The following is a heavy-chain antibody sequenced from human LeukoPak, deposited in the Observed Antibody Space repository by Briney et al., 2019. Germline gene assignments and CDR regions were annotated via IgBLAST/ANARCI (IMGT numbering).Heavy chain of an antibody. Sequence: GGSLRLSCVASGFSLSSYGMTWVRQAPGKGLEWVSTLSDRGGGTYYADSVKGRFTISRDNSRNTLYLQMNSLRAEDTAVYYCARVRFDTVTMEYYFDYWGQGTLVTVSS. CDR2: LSDRGGGT. D-gene: IGHD4-17*01. J-gene: IGHJ4*02. CDR1: GFSLSSYG. V-gene: IGHV3-23*01. CDR3: ARVRFDTVTMEYYFDY.